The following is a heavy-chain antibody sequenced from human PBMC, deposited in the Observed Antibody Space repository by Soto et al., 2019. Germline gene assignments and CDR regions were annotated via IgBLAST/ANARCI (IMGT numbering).Heavy chain of an antibody. CDR2: INAHSGGT. CDR1: GFSFTGYY. V-gene: IGHV1-2*02. D-gene: IGHD6-6*01. J-gene: IGHJ5*02. CDR3: AKDLTRQLAYWLDP. Sequence: EASVKVSCKASGFSFTGYYIHWLRQAPGQGLEWMGWINAHSGGTEYAQKFQGRVTLTRDTSIATAYLTLTSLTSDDTALYYCAKDLTRQLAYWLDPWGQGTQVTVPQ.